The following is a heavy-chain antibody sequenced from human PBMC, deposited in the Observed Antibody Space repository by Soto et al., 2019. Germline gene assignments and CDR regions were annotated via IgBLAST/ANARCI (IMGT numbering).Heavy chain of an antibody. CDR2: IVVGSGNT. CDR3: AAVRYFDWLLWGMDV. CDR1: GFTFTSSA. J-gene: IGHJ6*02. D-gene: IGHD3-9*01. V-gene: IGHV1-58*01. Sequence: ASVKVSCKASGFTFTSSAVQWVRQARGQRLEWIGWIVVGSGNTNYAQKFRERVTITRDMSTSTAYMELSSLRSEDTAVYYCAAVRYFDWLLWGMDVWGQGTTVTVSS.